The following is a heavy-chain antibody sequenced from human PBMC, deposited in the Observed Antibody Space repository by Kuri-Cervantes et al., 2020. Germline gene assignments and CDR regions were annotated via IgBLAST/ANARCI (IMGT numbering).Heavy chain of an antibody. CDR2: ISSSSSYI. D-gene: IGHD3-10*01. Sequence: LPCAASGVTFDDYAMHWVRQVPGKGLEWVSSISSSSSYIYYADSVKGRFTISRDNAKNSLYLQMNSLRAEDTAVYYCALGEWRSPFDYWGQGTLVTVSS. J-gene: IGHJ4*02. CDR3: ALGEWRSPFDY. CDR1: GVTFDDYA. V-gene: IGHV3-21*03.